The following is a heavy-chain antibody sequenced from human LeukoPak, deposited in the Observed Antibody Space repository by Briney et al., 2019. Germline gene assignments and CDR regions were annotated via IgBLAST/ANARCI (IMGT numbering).Heavy chain of an antibody. CDR2: INHSGST. J-gene: IGHJ4*02. Sequence: SETLSLTCAVYGGSFSGYYWSWIRQPPGKGLEWIGEINHSGSTNYNPSLKSRVTISVDTSKNQFSLKLSSVTAADTAVYYCARGRTNDYWAREPWSPSPQ. CDR1: GGSFSGYY. V-gene: IGHV4-34*01. CDR3: ARGRTNDY.